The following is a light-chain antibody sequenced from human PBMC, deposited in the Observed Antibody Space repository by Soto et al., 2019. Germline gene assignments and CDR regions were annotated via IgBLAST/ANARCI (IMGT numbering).Light chain of an antibody. Sequence: EIVMTQSPATLSVSPGERASLSCRASQGVSSHLAWYQQKPGQAPRLLMYDASTRAAGIPARFSGTGSGTEFTLTISSLQPEDFAVYYCQRYNKWPFTFGPGTKVDFK. CDR2: DAS. CDR3: QRYNKWPFT. V-gene: IGKV3-15*01. J-gene: IGKJ3*01. CDR1: QGVSSH.